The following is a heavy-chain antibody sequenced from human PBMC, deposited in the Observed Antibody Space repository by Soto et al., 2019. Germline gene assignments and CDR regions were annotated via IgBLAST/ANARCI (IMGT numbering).Heavy chain of an antibody. CDR2: ISYDGSNK. Sequence: QVQLVESGGGVVQPGRSLRLSCEASGFTFSSYGMHWVRQAPGKGLEWVAVISYDGSNKYYADSVKGRLTISRDNSKHARYIHKNRLKAEDPAVYYCAKALSAGSDRYFSGGSCYTVGYGMGVLGQGTTVTVSS. CDR3: AKALSAGSDRYFSGGSCYTVGYGMGV. D-gene: IGHD2-15*01. J-gene: IGHJ6*02. V-gene: IGHV3-30*18. CDR1: GFTFSSYG.